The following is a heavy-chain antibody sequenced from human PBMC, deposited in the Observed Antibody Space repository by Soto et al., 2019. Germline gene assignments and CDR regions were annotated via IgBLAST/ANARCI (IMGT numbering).Heavy chain of an antibody. Sequence: QITLKESGPTLVKPTQTLTLTCTFSGFSLYSSGVGVGWIRQPPGKALEWLALIYWNEDKRYNPSLKNRLTITKDNSKNRVVITFTNMELVDTATYYCAHNDYDFSSPYNMINWFDTWGQVTLVTVSS. D-gene: IGHD3-3*01. CDR2: IYWNEDK. J-gene: IGHJ5*02. CDR3: AHNDYDFSSPYNMINWFDT. V-gene: IGHV2-5*01. CDR1: GFSLYSSGVG.